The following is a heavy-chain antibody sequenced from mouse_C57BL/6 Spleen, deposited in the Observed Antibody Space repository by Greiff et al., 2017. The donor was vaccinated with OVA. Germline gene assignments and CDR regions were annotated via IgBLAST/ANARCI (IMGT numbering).Heavy chain of an antibody. CDR1: GYTFTSYW. CDR2: IDPSDSET. J-gene: IGHJ3*01. Sequence: VQLQQPGAELVRPGSSVKLSCKASGYTFTSYWMHWVKQRPIQGLEWIGNIDPSDSETHYNQKFKDKATLTVDKSSSTAYMQLSSLTSEDSAVYYCAREEYDYDGAWFAYWGQGTLVTVSA. D-gene: IGHD2-4*01. CDR3: AREEYDYDGAWFAY. V-gene: IGHV1-52*01.